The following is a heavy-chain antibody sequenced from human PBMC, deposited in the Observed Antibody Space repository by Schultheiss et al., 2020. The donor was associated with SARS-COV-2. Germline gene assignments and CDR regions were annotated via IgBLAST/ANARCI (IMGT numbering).Heavy chain of an antibody. Sequence: SETLSLTCTVSGGSISSHYWSWIRQPPGKGLEWIGRIYTSGSTNYNPSLKSRVTISVDTSKNQFSLKLSSVTAADTAVYYCARDVARAGYYYGSGSPWGQGTMVTVSS. CDR3: ARDVARAGYYYGSGSP. J-gene: IGHJ3*01. D-gene: IGHD3-10*01. V-gene: IGHV4-4*07. CDR2: IYTSGST. CDR1: GGSISSHY.